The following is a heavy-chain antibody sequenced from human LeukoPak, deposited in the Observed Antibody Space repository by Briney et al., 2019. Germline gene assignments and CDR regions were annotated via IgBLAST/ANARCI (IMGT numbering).Heavy chain of an antibody. CDR1: GGSISSDY. Sequence: PSETLSLTCTVSGGSISSDYWSWIRQPPGKGLEWIGYIYYSGSTNYNPSLKSRVTISVDTSKNQFSLKLSSVTAADTAVYYCARLYSSGWHYFDYWGQGTLVTVSS. V-gene: IGHV4-59*08. J-gene: IGHJ4*02. CDR3: ARLYSSGWHYFDY. CDR2: IYYSGST. D-gene: IGHD6-19*01.